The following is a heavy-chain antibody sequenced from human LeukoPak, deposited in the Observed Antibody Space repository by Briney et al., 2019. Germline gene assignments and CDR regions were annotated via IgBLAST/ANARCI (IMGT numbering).Heavy chain of an antibody. CDR2: IHYTGAT. CDR1: GGSISSYY. J-gene: IGHJ2*01. Sequence: TTSETLSLTCTVSGGSISSYYWSWIRQPPGKGLEWIGEIHYTGATNYKPSLKSRVTISGDPSKNQVSLRVSSVTAADTAVYYCARGVLGPYYFDLWGRGTLVTVSS. CDR3: ARGVLGPYYFDL. D-gene: IGHD7-27*01. V-gene: IGHV4-34*01.